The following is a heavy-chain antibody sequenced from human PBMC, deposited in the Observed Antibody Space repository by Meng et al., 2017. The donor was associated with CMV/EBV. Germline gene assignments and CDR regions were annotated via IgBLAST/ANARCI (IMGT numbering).Heavy chain of an antibody. CDR3: AKDFLFRIARGSSGGNSGIDY. J-gene: IGHJ4*02. Sequence: GESLKISCVVSGFNFDSSHMNCVRLAPGRGLEWVAFIRYDGSNKYYADSVKGRFTISRDNSKNTLYLQMNSLRAEDTAVYYCAKDFLFRIARGSSGGNSGIDYWGQGTLVTVSS. CDR1: GFNFDSSH. D-gene: IGHD4-23*01. V-gene: IGHV3-30*02. CDR2: IRYDGSNK.